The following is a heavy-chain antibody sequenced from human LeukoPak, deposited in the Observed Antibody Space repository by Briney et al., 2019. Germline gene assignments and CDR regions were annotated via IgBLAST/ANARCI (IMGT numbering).Heavy chain of an antibody. CDR3: AKDLSAMPPTYYYGMDV. Sequence: PGRSLRLSCAASGFTFSSYGMHWVRQAPGKGLEWVAVISYDGSNKYYADSVKGRFTISRDNSKNTLYLQMNSLRAEDTAVYYCAKDLSAMPPTYYYGMDVWGQGTTVTVSS. CDR2: ISYDGSNK. J-gene: IGHJ6*02. CDR1: GFTFSSYG. V-gene: IGHV3-30*18. D-gene: IGHD2-2*01.